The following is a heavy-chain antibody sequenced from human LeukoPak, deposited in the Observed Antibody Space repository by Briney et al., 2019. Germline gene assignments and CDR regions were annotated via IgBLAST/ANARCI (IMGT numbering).Heavy chain of an antibody. CDR3: ARRITYYYGSGSYYKGYGMDV. D-gene: IGHD3-10*01. CDR1: GGSANSGSYY. J-gene: IGHJ6*02. CDR2: INHSGST. Sequence: SETLSLTCTVSGGSANSGSYYWSWIRQPPGKGLEWIAEINHSGSTNYNSSLKSRVTISVDTSKNQFSLKLNSVTAADTAVYYCARRITYYYGSGSYYKGYGMDVWGQGTTVTVSS. V-gene: IGHV4-39*07.